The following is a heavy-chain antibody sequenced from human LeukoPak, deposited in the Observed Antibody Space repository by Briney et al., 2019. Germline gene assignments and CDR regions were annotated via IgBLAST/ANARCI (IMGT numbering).Heavy chain of an antibody. D-gene: IGHD4-11*01. CDR3: ARHSATVTTLYDY. Sequence: NPSETLSLTCTVSGGSISSSSYYWGWIRQPPGKGLEWIGSIYYSGSTHYNPSLKSRVTISVDTSKNQFSLKLSSVTAADTAVYYCARHSATVTTLYDYWGQGTLVTVSS. CDR2: IYYSGST. J-gene: IGHJ4*02. CDR1: GGSISSSSYY. V-gene: IGHV4-39*01.